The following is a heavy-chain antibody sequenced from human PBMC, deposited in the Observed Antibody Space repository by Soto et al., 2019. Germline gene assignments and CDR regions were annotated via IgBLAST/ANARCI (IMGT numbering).Heavy chain of an antibody. CDR2: IWYDGSNK. CDR3: ARGLGAGNWGVADAFDI. CDR1: GFTFSSYG. Sequence: GGSLRLSCAASGFTFSSYGMHWVRQAPGKGLEWVAVIWYDGSNKYYADSVKGRFTISRDNSKNTLYLQMNSLRAEDTAVYYCARGLGAGNWGVADAFDIWGQGTMVTVSS. D-gene: IGHD7-27*01. J-gene: IGHJ3*02. V-gene: IGHV3-33*01.